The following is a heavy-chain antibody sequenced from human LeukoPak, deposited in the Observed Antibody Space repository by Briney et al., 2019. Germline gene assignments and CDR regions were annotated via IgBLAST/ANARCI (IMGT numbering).Heavy chain of an antibody. CDR2: ISGSGGST. Sequence: PGGSLRLSCAASGFTFSIYAMSWVRQAPGKGLEWVSAISGSGGSTYYADSVKGRSTISRDNSKNTLYLQMNSLRAEDTAVYYCAKERGYSYGFDFDYWGQGTLVTVSS. V-gene: IGHV3-23*01. J-gene: IGHJ4*02. D-gene: IGHD5-18*01. CDR1: GFTFSIYA. CDR3: AKERGYSYGFDFDY.